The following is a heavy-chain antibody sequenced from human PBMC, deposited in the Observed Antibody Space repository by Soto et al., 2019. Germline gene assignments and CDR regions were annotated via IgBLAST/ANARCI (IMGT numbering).Heavy chain of an antibody. Sequence: PSETLSLTCAVSSGSISSSNWWSWVRQPPGKGLEWIGEIYHSGSTNYNPSLKSRVTISVDKSKNQFSLKLSSVTAADTAVYYCARVGFLEWFVEDNWFDPWGQGTLVTVSS. J-gene: IGHJ5*02. D-gene: IGHD3-3*01. CDR1: SGSISSSNW. CDR3: ARVGFLEWFVEDNWFDP. V-gene: IGHV4-4*02. CDR2: IYHSGST.